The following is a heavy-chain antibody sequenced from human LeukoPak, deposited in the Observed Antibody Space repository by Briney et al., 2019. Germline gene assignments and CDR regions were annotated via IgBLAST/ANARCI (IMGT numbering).Heavy chain of an antibody. D-gene: IGHD4-17*01. CDR3: ASNDYGDPFSVASSDAFDI. CDR2: IYHSGST. J-gene: IGHJ3*02. V-gene: IGHV4-4*02. CDR1: GGSISSSNW. Sequence: SETLSLTCAVSGGSISSSNWWSWVRQPPGKGLEWIGEIYHSGSTNYNPSLKSRVTISVDKSKNQFSLKLSSVTAADTAVYYCASNDYGDPFSVASSDAFDIWGQGTMVTVSS.